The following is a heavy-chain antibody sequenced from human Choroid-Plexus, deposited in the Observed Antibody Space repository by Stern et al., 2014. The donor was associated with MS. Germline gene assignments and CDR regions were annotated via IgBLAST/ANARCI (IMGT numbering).Heavy chain of an antibody. CDR1: GFTFGSWA. Sequence: QVQLVQSGGGVVQPGRPLRLSCVDSGFTFGSWARHWVRQAPGKGLEGVTGVSYDESNKYYADSVKGRFTISRDNSQNTLYMQMSSLRPEDTAVYYCAKDRQYLTYFFDHWGQGSLVTVSS. CDR2: VSYDESNK. CDR3: AKDRQYLTYFFDH. D-gene: IGHD2/OR15-2a*01. V-gene: IGHV3-30*18. J-gene: IGHJ5*02.